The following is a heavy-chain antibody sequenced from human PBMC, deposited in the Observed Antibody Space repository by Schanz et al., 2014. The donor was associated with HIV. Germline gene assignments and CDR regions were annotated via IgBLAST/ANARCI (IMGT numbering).Heavy chain of an antibody. CDR2: ISSSSSYI. D-gene: IGHD6-6*01. CDR1: GFTFSSYS. Sequence: EVQLLESGGGLVQPGGSLRLSCAASGFTFSSYSMNWVRQAPGKGLEWVSSISSSSSYIYYADSMKGRFTISRDNAKNSLYLQMNSLRGDDTALYYCAKAYSTSRPYSMDIWGQGTTVTVSS. CDR3: AKAYSTSRPYSMDI. J-gene: IGHJ6*02. V-gene: IGHV3-21*04.